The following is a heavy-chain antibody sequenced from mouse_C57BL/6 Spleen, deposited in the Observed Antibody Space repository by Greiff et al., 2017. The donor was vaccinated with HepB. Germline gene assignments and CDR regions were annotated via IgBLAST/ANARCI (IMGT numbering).Heavy chain of an antibody. Sequence: EVQLQQSGPELVKPGASVKISCKASGYTFTDYYMNWVKQSHGKSLEWIGDINPNNGGTSYNQKFKGKATLTVDKSSSTAYMELRSLTSEDSAVYYCAKPSNYDYRGMDYWGQGTSVTVSS. CDR3: AKPSNYDYRGMDY. J-gene: IGHJ4*01. D-gene: IGHD2-4*01. CDR1: GYTFTDYY. V-gene: IGHV1-26*01. CDR2: INPNNGGT.